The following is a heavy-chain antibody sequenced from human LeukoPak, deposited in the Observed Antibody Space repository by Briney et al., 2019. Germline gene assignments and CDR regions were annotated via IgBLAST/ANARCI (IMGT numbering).Heavy chain of an antibody. CDR1: GYTFTSYG. Sequence: ASVEVSCKASGYTFTSYGISWVRQAPGQGLEWMGWISAYNGNTNYAQKLQGRVTMTTDTSTSTAYMELRSLRSDDTAVYYCARVLGYYYDSSGYQGAYYFDYWGQGTLVTVSS. J-gene: IGHJ4*02. V-gene: IGHV1-18*01. CDR2: ISAYNGNT. CDR3: ARVLGYYYDSSGYQGAYYFDY. D-gene: IGHD3-22*01.